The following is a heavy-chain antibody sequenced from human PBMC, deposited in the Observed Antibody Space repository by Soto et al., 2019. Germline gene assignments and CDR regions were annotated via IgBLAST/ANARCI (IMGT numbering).Heavy chain of an antibody. CDR2: IYPGDSDT. V-gene: IGHV5-51*01. CDR1: GYSFTSYW. J-gene: IGHJ6*03. CDR3: ARHLAAGNPDYYYYYMDV. Sequence: GESLKISCKGSGYSFTSYWIGWVRQMPGKGLEWMGIIYPGDSDTRYSPSFQGQVTISADKSISTAYLQWSSLKASDTAMYYCARHLAAGNPDYYYYYMDVWGKGTTVTVSS. D-gene: IGHD6-13*01.